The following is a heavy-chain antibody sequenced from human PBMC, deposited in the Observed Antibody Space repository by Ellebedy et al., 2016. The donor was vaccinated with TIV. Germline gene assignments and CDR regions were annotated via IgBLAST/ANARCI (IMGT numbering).Heavy chain of an antibody. V-gene: IGHV1-8*01. CDR2: MNPNSGNT. J-gene: IGHJ4*02. CDR3: ARDFDCSSTSCSLGY. CDR1: GYTFTSYD. D-gene: IGHD2-2*01. Sequence: ASVKVSXXASGYTFTSYDINWVRQATGQGLEWMGWMNPNSGNTGYAQKFQGRVTMTRNTSISTAYMELSSLRSEDTAVYYCARDFDCSSTSCSLGYWGQGTLVTVSS.